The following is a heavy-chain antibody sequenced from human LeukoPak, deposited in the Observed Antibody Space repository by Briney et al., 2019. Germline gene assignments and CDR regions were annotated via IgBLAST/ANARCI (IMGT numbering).Heavy chain of an antibody. D-gene: IGHD6-13*01. Sequence: SETLSLTCTVSGGSISSGGYYWSWIRQHPGKGLEWIGYIYYSGSTYYNPSLKSRVTISVDTSKNQFSLKLSSVTAADTAVYYCAKDILEAGLFFDYWGLGTLVTVSS. CDR2: IYYSGST. CDR3: AKDILEAGLFFDY. V-gene: IGHV4-31*03. J-gene: IGHJ4*02. CDR1: GGSISSGGYY.